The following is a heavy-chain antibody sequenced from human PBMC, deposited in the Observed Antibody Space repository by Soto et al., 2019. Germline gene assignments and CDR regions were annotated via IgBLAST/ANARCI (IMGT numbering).Heavy chain of an antibody. V-gene: IGHV4-31*03. CDR1: GGSISSGGYY. CDR3: AAQGYHYDFWSGYFG. Sequence: SETLSLTCTVSGGSISSGGYYWSWIRQHPGKGLEWIGYIYYSGSTYYNPSLKSRVTISVDTSKNQFSLKLSSVTAADTAVYYCAAQGYHYDFWSGYFGWGQGTLVTVSS. CDR2: IYYSGST. J-gene: IGHJ4*02. D-gene: IGHD3-3*01.